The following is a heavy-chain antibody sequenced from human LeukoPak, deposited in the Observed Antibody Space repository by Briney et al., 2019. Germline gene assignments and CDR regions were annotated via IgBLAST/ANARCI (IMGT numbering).Heavy chain of an antibody. V-gene: IGHV3-30*02. Sequence: GGSLRLSCAASGFTFSSYGMHWVRQAPGKGLEWVAFIRYDGSNKYYADSVKGRFTISRDNSKNSLYLQMNSLRAEDTAVYYCARDLYRIVVVPHYFDYWGQGTLVTVSS. D-gene: IGHD3-22*01. CDR1: GFTFSSYG. J-gene: IGHJ4*02. CDR2: IRYDGSNK. CDR3: ARDLYRIVVVPHYFDY.